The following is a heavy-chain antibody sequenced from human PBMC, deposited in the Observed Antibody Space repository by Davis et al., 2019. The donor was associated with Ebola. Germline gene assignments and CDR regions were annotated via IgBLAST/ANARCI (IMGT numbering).Heavy chain of an antibody. CDR1: GFTFSNFG. CDR3: ARTAGYTSGWYDS. J-gene: IGHJ5*01. D-gene: IGHD6-19*01. V-gene: IGHV3-33*01. Sequence: PGGSLRLSCVASGFTFSNFGMNWVRQAPGKGLEWMAVIWFDGSDKFYADSVKGRFIISRDNSKNILYLQMNSLRADDTAVYYCARTAGYTSGWYDSWGQGTLVTVSS. CDR2: IWFDGSDK.